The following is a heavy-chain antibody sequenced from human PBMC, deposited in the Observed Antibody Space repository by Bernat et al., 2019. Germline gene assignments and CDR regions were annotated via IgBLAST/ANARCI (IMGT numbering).Heavy chain of an antibody. J-gene: IGHJ4*02. D-gene: IGHD2-15*01. CDR3: ARDVLGYCSGGSCSHVY. CDR2: VSGSGRST. Sequence: EVHVLESGGGLVQPGGCLRLSCAASGFTFSGYAMSWVRQAPGKGLEWVSGVSGSGRSTFYADSVKGRFTISRDNSKNTLYLQMNSLRAEDTAVYYCARDVLGYCSGGSCSHVYWGQGTLVTVSS. CDR1: GFTFSGYA. V-gene: IGHV3-23*01.